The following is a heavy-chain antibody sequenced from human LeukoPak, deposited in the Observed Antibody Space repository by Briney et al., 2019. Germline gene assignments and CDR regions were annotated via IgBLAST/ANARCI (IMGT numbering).Heavy chain of an antibody. CDR2: INPKSGGT. CDR1: GYTFTDYY. J-gene: IGHJ5*02. V-gene: IGHV1-2*02. Sequence: ASVKVSCKASGYTFTDYYAYWVRQAPGQGLEWMGWINPKSGGTNYAQKVQGRVTMTRDTSIRTVYMELSRLRSDDTVVYYCARGPNIYGSGRSWFDPWGQGTLVTVSS. D-gene: IGHD3-10*01. CDR3: ARGPNIYGSGRSWFDP.